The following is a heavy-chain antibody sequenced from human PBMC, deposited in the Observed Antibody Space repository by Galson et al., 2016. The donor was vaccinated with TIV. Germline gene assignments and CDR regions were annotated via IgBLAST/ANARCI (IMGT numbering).Heavy chain of an antibody. J-gene: IGHJ5*02. CDR1: GGPLSILSNS. CDR2: IFYGGSA. V-gene: IGHV4-39*01. D-gene: IGHD2-2*01. CDR3: ATYCSSTTCLFDP. Sequence: ETLSLTCPVPGGPLSILSNSWGGIRQPPGKGRGWMGNIFYGGSASYTPSLKSRVAISVDTSKNQFSLKLSSVTAADTAVYYCATYCSSTTCLFDPWGQGTLVTVSS.